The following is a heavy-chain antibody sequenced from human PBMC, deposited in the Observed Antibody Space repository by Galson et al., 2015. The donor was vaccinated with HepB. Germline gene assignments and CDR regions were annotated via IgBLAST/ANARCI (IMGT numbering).Heavy chain of an antibody. V-gene: IGHV3-15*01. CDR3: AREGDPYDFWSALDY. CDR2: IKSKTHGGTT. D-gene: IGHD3-3*01. J-gene: IGHJ4*02. CDR1: GFTFTNAW. Sequence: SLRLSCAASGFTFTNAWMTWVRQAPGKGLEWVGRIKSKTHGGTTDYAAPVKGTFTISRDDSKNTLYLQMNSLRAEDTAVYYCAREGDPYDFWSALDYWGQGTLVTVSS.